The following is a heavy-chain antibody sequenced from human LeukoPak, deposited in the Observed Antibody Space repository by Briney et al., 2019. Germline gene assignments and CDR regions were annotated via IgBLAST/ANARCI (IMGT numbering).Heavy chain of an antibody. V-gene: IGHV4-34*08. CDR2: INHSGST. Sequence: GSLRLSCAASGFTFSSYWMSWVRQAPGKGLEWIGEINHSGSTNYNPSLKSRVTISVDTSKNQFSLKLSSVTAADTAVYYCAYGYYFDYWGQGTLVTVSS. CDR1: GFTFSSYW. D-gene: IGHD4-17*01. J-gene: IGHJ4*02. CDR3: AYGYYFDY.